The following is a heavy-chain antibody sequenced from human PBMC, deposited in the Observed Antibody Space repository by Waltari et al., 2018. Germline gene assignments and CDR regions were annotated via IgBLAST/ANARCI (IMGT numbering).Heavy chain of an antibody. CDR2: ISSSGSTI. Sequence: EVQLVESGGGLVQPGGSLRLSCAASGFTFSSYEMNWVRQAPGKGLEWVSYISSSGSTIYYAVSVKGRFTISRDNAKNSLYLQMNSLRAEDTAVYYCARAGYYDSSGYYYYEDFQHWGQGTLVTVSS. V-gene: IGHV3-48*03. D-gene: IGHD3-22*01. J-gene: IGHJ1*01. CDR3: ARAGYYDSSGYYYYEDFQH. CDR1: GFTFSSYE.